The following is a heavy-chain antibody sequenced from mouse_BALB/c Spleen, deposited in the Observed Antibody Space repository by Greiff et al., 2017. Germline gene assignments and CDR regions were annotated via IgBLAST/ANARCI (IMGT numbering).Heavy chain of an antibody. J-gene: IGHJ2*01. D-gene: IGHD2-10*01. CDR1: GFTFSSFG. V-gene: IGHV5-17*02. Sequence: EVQVVESGGGLVQPGGSRKLSCAASGFTFSSFGMHWVRQAPEKGLEWVAYISSGSSTIYYADTVKGRFTISRDNPKNTLFLQMTSLRSEDTAMYYCARTYYGNYGFDYWGQGTTLTVSS. CDR3: ARTYYGNYGFDY. CDR2: ISSGSSTI.